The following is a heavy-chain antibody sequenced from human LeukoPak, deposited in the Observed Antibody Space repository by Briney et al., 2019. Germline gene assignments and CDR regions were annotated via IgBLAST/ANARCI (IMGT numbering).Heavy chain of an antibody. J-gene: IGHJ4*02. Sequence: ASVKVSXKASGYTFINYGITWVRQAPGQGLEWMGWVSAYADNTNYVQKFQGRVSMTTDTSTNTAYMELRSLRPDDTAVYYCARDCIGCHGFDYWGQGTLVTVSS. V-gene: IGHV1-18*01. D-gene: IGHD2-15*01. CDR1: GYTFINYG. CDR2: VSAYADNT. CDR3: ARDCIGCHGFDY.